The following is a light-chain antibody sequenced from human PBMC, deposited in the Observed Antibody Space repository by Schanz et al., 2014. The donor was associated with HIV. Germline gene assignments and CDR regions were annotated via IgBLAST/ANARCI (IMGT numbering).Light chain of an antibody. Sequence: QSVLTQPPSASETPGQRVAISCSGSSSNIGSNYVNWYQQFAGTAPRVVIYSDNQRPSGVPDRFSASKSGTSASLAISGFQSEDEADYYCATWDNSLKTWVFGGGTKLTVL. CDR2: SDN. V-gene: IGLV1-44*01. CDR3: ATWDNSLKTWV. CDR1: SSNIGSNY. J-gene: IGLJ3*02.